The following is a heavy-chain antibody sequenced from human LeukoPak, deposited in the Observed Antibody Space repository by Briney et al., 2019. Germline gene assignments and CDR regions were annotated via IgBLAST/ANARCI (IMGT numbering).Heavy chain of an antibody. CDR2: IYHSGRT. V-gene: IGHV4-38-2*02. CDR3: ARSGSGYLRYYFDY. D-gene: IGHD5-12*01. J-gene: IGHJ4*02. CDR1: GYSISSGYY. Sequence: SETLSLTCTVSGYSISSGYYWGWIRQPPGKGLEWIGSIYHSGRTFYNPSLKSRVTISVDTSKNQFSLKLSSVTAADTAVYYCARSGSGYLRYYFDYWGQGTLVTVSS.